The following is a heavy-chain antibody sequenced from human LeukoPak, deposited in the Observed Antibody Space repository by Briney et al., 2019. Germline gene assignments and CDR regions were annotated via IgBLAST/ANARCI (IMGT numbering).Heavy chain of an antibody. J-gene: IGHJ4*02. V-gene: IGHV1-69*06. CDR1: GGTFSSYA. D-gene: IGHD5-12*01. Sequence: GASVKVSCKASGGTFSSYAISWVRQAPGQGLEWMGGIIPIFGTANYAQKFQGRVTITADKSTSTAYMELSSLRSEDTAVYYCARRGYSGYDAWGPSRYYFDYWGQGTLVTVSS. CDR2: IIPIFGTA. CDR3: ARRGYSGYDAWGPSRYYFDY.